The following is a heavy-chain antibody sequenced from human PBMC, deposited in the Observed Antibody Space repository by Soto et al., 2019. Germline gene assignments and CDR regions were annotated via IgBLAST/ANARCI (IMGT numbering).Heavy chain of an antibody. Sequence: LSCAASGFTFSSYAMSWVRQAPGKGLEWVSAISGSGGSTYYADSVKGRFTISRDNSKNTLYLQMNSLRAEDTAVYYCATGLEWLLSNYYYYYGMDVWGQGTTVTVSS. CDR1: GFTFSSYA. J-gene: IGHJ6*02. D-gene: IGHD3-3*01. CDR2: ISGSGGST. V-gene: IGHV3-23*01. CDR3: ATGLEWLLSNYYYYYGMDV.